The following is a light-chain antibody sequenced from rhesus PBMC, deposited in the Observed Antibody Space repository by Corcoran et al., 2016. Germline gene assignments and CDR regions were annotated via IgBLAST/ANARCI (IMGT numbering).Light chain of an antibody. Sequence: DIQMTQSPSALSASVGDRVTISCRASQNIYSNLARYQQKPGKAPKLLIYAASSLQTGIPSRFSGSGSGTDLPLTISSLQPEDSAAYYCPHYYDNPLTFGPGTKLGIK. CDR3: PHYYDNPLT. CDR1: QNIYSN. J-gene: IGKJ3*01. CDR2: AAS. V-gene: IGKV1S12*01.